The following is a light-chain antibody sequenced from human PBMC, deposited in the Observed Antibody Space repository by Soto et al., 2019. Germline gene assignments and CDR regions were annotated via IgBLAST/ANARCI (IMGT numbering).Light chain of an antibody. Sequence: QSVLTQPPSASGSPGQSVTISCTGTSSDVGGYNYVSWYQQHPGKAPKLMIYEVTKRPSGVPDRFSGSKSGNTASLTVSGLQAEDEAAYYCSSYAGTNIFYVFGTRTKVTVL. CDR3: SSYAGTNIFYV. V-gene: IGLV2-8*01. CDR2: EVT. CDR1: SSDVGGYNY. J-gene: IGLJ1*01.